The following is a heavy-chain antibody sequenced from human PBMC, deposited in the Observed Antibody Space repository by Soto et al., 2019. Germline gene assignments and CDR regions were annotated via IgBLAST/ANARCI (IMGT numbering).Heavy chain of an antibody. CDR3: ATGYSSGWYHQGY. V-gene: IGHV1-46*03. CDR2: MNPMGGST. D-gene: IGHD6-19*01. J-gene: IGHJ4*02. Sequence: ASVKGSRKASGYTFTSYDINWVRQAPGEGGEWMGMMNPMGGSTSYAQKFQGRVTMARDTSTSTVYMELSSLRSEDTAVYYCATGYSSGWYHQGYWGQGTLVTVSS. CDR1: GYTFTSYD.